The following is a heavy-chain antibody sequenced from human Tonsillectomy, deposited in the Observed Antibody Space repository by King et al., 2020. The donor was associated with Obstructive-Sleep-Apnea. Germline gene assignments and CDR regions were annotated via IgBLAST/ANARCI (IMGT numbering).Heavy chain of an antibody. CDR2: TNTGDSHT. V-gene: IGHV5-51*01. J-gene: IGHJ6*02. CDR1: GDSFTNSW. Sequence: QLVQSGAEVKKPGESLRISCKGSGDSFTNSWIGWVRQMPGKGLEWMGITNTGDSHTRYSPSLQGQVTISADKSITTAYLQWNSLAASDTAIYYCARGHYYYGMDVWGQGTTVTVSS. CDR3: ARGHYYYGMDV.